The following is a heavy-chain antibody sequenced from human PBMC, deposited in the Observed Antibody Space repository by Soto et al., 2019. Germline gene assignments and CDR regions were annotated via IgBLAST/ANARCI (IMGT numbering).Heavy chain of an antibody. CDR3: ARQRGLGSGIGV. V-gene: IGHV4-39*01. D-gene: IGHD3-10*01. CDR1: GGSISSSSYY. CDR2: IYYSGST. Sequence: QLQLQESGPGLVKPSETLSLTCTVSGGSISSSSYYWGWIRQPPGKGLEWIGSIYYSGSTYYNPSLKSRVTISVDTSKNQFSLKLSSVTAAYTAVYYCARQRGLGSGIGVWGQGTTVTVSS. J-gene: IGHJ6*02.